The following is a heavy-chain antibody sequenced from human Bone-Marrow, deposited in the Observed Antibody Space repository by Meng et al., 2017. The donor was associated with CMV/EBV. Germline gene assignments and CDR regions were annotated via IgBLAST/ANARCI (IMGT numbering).Heavy chain of an antibody. CDR2: ISGSGGST. CDR1: GFTFSCYA. J-gene: IGHJ4*02. V-gene: IGHV3-23*01. Sequence: GGSLRLSCAASGFTFSCYAMNWVRQAPGKGLEWVSAISGSGGSTYYADSVKGRFTISRDNSKNTLYLQMNSLRAEDTALYCCANLGGRFLGWCPGGNFDNWGQGTLVTVSS. D-gene: IGHD3-3*01. CDR3: ANLGGRFLGWCPGGNFDN.